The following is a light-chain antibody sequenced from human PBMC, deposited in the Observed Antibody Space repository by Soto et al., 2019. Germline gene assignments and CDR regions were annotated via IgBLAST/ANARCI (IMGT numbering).Light chain of an antibody. J-gene: IGKJ1*01. CDR1: QTVSSSY. CDR3: QQYGSSPRT. Sequence: EIVLTQSPGTLSLSPGERVTLSCRASQTVSSSYLAWYQQKPGQAPRLLIHGASSRATGIPDRFSGSGSGTDFTLTISRLEPEDFAVYYCQQYGSSPRTFGQGTKVEIK. CDR2: GAS. V-gene: IGKV3-20*01.